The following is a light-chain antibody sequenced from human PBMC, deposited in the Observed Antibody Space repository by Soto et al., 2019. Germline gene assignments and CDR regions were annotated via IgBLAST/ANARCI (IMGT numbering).Light chain of an antibody. Sequence: EIVLTQSPGTLSLSPGERATLSCRASQSVSSSYLAWYQQKPGQAPRLLIYGASSRATGIPARFSGSGSGTEFNLSISSLQSEDSAVYYCQQYNNWPPVTFGQGTRLEIK. CDR2: GAS. CDR3: QQYNNWPPVT. V-gene: IGKV3D-15*01. CDR1: QSVSSSY. J-gene: IGKJ5*01.